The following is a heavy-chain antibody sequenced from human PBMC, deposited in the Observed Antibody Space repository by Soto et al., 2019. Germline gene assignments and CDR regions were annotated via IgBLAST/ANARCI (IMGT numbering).Heavy chain of an antibody. D-gene: IGHD1-7*01. CDR3: ARGINWNYLTYNWFDP. V-gene: IGHV4-34*01. J-gene: IGHJ5*02. CDR1: GGSFSGYY. CDR2: INHSGST. Sequence: SETLSLTCAVYGGSFSGYYWSWIRQPPGKGLEWIGEINHSGSTNYNPSLKSRVTISVDTSKNQFSLKLSSVTAADTAVYYCARGINWNYLTYNWFDPWGQGTLVTVSS.